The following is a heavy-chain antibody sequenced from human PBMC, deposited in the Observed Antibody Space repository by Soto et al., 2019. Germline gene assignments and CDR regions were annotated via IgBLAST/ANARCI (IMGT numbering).Heavy chain of an antibody. D-gene: IGHD3-16*01. J-gene: IGHJ6*02. CDR3: ARTRRGMATYYSYYYYGMDV. CDR1: GGSFSGYY. CDR2: IDHSGST. Sequence: SETLSLTCAVYGGSFSGYYWSWVRQPPGKGLEWIGEIDHSGSTNYNPSLKSRVTMSVDTSRNQFSLRLNSATAADTSVYYCARTRRGMATYYSYYYYGMDVWGQGTTVTVSS. V-gene: IGHV4-34*01.